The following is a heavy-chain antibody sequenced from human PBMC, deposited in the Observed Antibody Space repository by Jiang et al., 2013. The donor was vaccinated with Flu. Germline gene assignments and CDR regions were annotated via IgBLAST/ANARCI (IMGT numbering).Heavy chain of an antibody. Sequence: VQLVESGGGLVQPGGSLRLSCAASGFTMSDYSMNWVRQAPGKGLEWVSYISSSGTTIYYADSVKGRFTISRDRAKNSLYLQMNSLRDMDTSVYYCARDALGEGYNLGGFDVWGQGTRVTVSS. CDR3: ARDALGEGYNLGGFDV. D-gene: IGHD5-24*01. V-gene: IGHV3-48*02. CDR2: ISSSGTTI. CDR1: GFTMSDYS. J-gene: IGHJ6*02.